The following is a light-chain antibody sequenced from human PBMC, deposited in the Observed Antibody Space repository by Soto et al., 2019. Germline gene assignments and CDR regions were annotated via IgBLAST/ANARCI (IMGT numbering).Light chain of an antibody. V-gene: IGLV2-14*03. CDR2: DVG. J-gene: IGLJ1*01. CDR3: SSYTGSSTYV. CDR1: SSDVGGYNY. Sequence: QSALTQPASVSGSPGQSITISCTGPSSDVGGYNYVSWYQQHPGKVPKLMLYDVGNRPSGVSNRFSGSKSGNTASLTISGLRAEDEADYYCSSYTGSSTYVFGTGTKVTVL.